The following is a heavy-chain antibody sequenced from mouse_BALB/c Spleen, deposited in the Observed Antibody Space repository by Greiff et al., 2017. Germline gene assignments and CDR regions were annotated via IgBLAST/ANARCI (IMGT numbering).Heavy chain of an antibody. D-gene: IGHD2-1*01. CDR3: ALYYGNYGFAY. CDR1: GYSITSGYY. Sequence: DVQLQESGPGLVKPSQSLSLTCSVTGYSITSGYYWNWIRQFPGNKLEWMGYISYDGSNNYNPSLKNRISITRDTSKNQFFLKLNSVTTEDTATYYCALYYGNYGFAYWGQGTLVTVSA. V-gene: IGHV3-6*02. CDR2: ISYDGSN. J-gene: IGHJ3*01.